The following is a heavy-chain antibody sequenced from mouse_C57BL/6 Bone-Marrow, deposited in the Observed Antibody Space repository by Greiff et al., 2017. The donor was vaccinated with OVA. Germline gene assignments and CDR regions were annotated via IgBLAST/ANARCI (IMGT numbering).Heavy chain of an antibody. CDR1: GYTFTSYW. J-gene: IGHJ3*01. V-gene: IGHV1-61*01. Sequence: VQLQQPGAELVRPGSSVKLSCKASGYTFTSYWMDWVKQRPGQGLEWIGNIYPSDSETHYNQKFKDKATLTVDKSSSTAYMQLSSLTSEDSAVYYCARGVVAWFVYWGQGTLVTVSA. CDR2: IYPSDSET. CDR3: ARGVVAWFVY. D-gene: IGHD1-1*02.